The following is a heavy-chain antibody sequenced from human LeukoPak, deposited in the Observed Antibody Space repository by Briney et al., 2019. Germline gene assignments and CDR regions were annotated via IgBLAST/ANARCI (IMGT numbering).Heavy chain of an antibody. CDR1: GFTFGSHA. Sequence: GGSLRLSCEASGFTFGSHAMYWVRQAPGKGLEWVAGIFGSGGSPHYADPVKGRLAISRDNSRNTVYLQINSLRAEDTAVYYCGKTTVGYSSGQKPAWPVDYWGQGTLVTVSS. J-gene: IGHJ4*02. V-gene: IGHV3-23*01. CDR3: GKTTVGYSSGQKPAWPVDY. CDR2: IFGSGGSP. D-gene: IGHD5-18*01.